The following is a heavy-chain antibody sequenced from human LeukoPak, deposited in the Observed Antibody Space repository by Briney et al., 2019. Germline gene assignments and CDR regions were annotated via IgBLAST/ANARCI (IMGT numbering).Heavy chain of an antibody. V-gene: IGHV3-33*01. CDR1: GFTFSSYG. Sequence: PGRSLRLSCAASGFTFSSYGMHWVRQAPGKGLEWVGVIGYVGSNKYYADSVKGRFTISRDNSKNTLYLQMNSLRAEDTAVYYCARADRRDWLCSFGGTGFDYWGQGTLVTVSS. D-gene: IGHD3-9*01. CDR3: ARADRRDWLCSFGGTGFDY. CDR2: IGYVGSNK. J-gene: IGHJ4*02.